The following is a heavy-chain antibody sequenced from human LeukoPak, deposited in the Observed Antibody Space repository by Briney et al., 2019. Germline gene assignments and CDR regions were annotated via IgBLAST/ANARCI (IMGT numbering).Heavy chain of an antibody. Sequence: GGSLRLSCAASGFTFSSYSMNWVRQAPGKGLEWVSSISSSSSYIYYADSVKGRFTISRDNSKNTLYLQMNSLRAEDTAVYYCAKDGRTYYYDSSGYQQRRDDYWGQGTLVTVSS. J-gene: IGHJ4*02. CDR1: GFTFSSYS. D-gene: IGHD3-22*01. CDR2: ISSSSSYI. CDR3: AKDGRTYYYDSSGYQQRRDDY. V-gene: IGHV3-21*04.